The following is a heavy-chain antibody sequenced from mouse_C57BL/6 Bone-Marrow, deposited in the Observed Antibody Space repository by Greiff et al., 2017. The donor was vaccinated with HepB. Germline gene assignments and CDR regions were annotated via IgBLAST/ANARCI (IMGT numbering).Heavy chain of an antibody. CDR2: ILPGSGST. Sequence: VQLQQSGAELMKPVASVKLSCKATGYTFTGYWIEWVKQRPGHGLEWIGEILPGSGSTNYNEKFKGKATFTADTSSNTAYMQLSSLTTEDSAIYYCARSGNYYGSSLFAYWGQGTLVTVSA. CDR3: ARSGNYYGSSLFAY. J-gene: IGHJ3*01. D-gene: IGHD1-1*01. CDR1: GYTFTGYW. V-gene: IGHV1-9*01.